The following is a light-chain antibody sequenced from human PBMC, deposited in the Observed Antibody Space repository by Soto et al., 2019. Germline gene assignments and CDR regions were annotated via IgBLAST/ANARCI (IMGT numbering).Light chain of an antibody. CDR3: QQYNSYS. J-gene: IGKJ1*01. V-gene: IGKV1-5*01. CDR2: HAS. Sequence: DIKMSQSPYTLPACVGDRVTLTCRASQSISNWLAWYQQKPRTAPKVLIYHASNLHSGVPSRFSGSGSGTEFTLTISSLQPDNFATYYCQQYNSYSFGQGTKVDIK. CDR1: QSISNW.